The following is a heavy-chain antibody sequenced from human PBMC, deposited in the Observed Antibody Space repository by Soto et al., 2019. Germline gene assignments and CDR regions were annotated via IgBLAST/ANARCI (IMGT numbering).Heavy chain of an antibody. V-gene: IGHV3-21*01. CDR3: ARRGYCSGGSCYSFTFDP. J-gene: IGHJ5*02. CDR1: GFTFSSYS. Sequence: GGSLRLSCAASGFTFSSYSVNWVCQPPGKGLEWVSSISSSSSYIYYADSVKGRFTISRDNAKNSLYLQMNSLRAEDTAVYYCARRGYCSGGSCYSFTFDPWGQGTLVTVS. D-gene: IGHD2-15*01. CDR2: ISSSSSYI.